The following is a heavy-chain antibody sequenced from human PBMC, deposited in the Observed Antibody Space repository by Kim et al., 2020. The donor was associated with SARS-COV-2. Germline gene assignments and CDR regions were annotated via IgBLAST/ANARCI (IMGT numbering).Heavy chain of an antibody. D-gene: IGHD3-9*01. Sequence: KGRFTISRDNSKNTLYLQMNSLRAEDTAVYYCASRYYDILTGYYYYGMDVWGQGTTVTVSS. CDR3: ASRYYDILTGYYYYGMDV. V-gene: IGHV3-23*01. J-gene: IGHJ6*02.